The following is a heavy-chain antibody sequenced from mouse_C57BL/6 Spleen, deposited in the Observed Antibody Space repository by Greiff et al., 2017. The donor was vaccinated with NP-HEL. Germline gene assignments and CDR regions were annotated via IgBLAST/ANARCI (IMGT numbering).Heavy chain of an antibody. D-gene: IGHD1-1*01. V-gene: IGHV5-17*01. CDR1: GFTFSDYG. Sequence: EVQVVESGGGLVKPGGSLKLSCAASGFTFSDYGMHWVRQAPEKGLEWVAYISSGSSTIYYADTVKGRFTISRDNAKNTLFLQMTSLRSEDTAMYYCASNYYGSSYVKYYFDYWGQGTTLTVSS. CDR2: ISSGSSTI. J-gene: IGHJ2*01. CDR3: ASNYYGSSYVKYYFDY.